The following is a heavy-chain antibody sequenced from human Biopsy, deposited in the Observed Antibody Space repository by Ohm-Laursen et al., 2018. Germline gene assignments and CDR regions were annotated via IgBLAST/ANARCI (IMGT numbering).Heavy chain of an antibody. CDR2: ISYNERT. CDR3: VREPKTGTAEAWYFDL. CDR1: GASVKTSGYF. Sequence: SETLSLTCSVSGASVKTSGYFWAWIRQRPGKGLEWIGYISYNERTHYNPSLTSRLAISFDTSNNRISLQLGPVSVADTAVYYCVREPKTGTAEAWYFDLWGRGSPVTVPS. D-gene: IGHD3-9*01. J-gene: IGHJ2*01. V-gene: IGHV4-31*03.